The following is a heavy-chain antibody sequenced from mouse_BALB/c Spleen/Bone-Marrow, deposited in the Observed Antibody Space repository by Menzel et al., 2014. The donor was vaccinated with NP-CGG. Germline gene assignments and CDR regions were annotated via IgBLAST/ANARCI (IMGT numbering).Heavy chain of an antibody. Sequence: QVQLKQSGAELMKPGASVKISCKATGYTFSSYWIEWVKQGPGHGLEWIGEILPGSGSTNYNEKFKGKATFTADTSSNTAYMQLSSLTSEDSAVYYCARRGYDGAYWGQGTLVTVSA. CDR1: GYTFSSYW. J-gene: IGHJ3*01. V-gene: IGHV1-9*01. CDR3: ARRGYDGAY. CDR2: ILPGSGST. D-gene: IGHD2-14*01.